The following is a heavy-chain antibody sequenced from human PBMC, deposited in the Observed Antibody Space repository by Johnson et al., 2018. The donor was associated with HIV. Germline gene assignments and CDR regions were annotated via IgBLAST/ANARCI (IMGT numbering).Heavy chain of an antibody. D-gene: IGHD6-13*01. V-gene: IGHV3-9*01. J-gene: IGHJ3*02. CDR2: ISWNSGSI. CDR3: ARDVGITTAGGAFDI. CDR1: GFTFDDYA. Sequence: VQLVESGGGLVQPGRSLRLSCAASGFTFDDYAMHWVRQAPGKGLEWVSGISWNSGSIGYADSVQGRFTISRDNAKNSLYLQMNSLRAEDTALYYCARDVGITTAGGAFDIWGQGTMVTVSS.